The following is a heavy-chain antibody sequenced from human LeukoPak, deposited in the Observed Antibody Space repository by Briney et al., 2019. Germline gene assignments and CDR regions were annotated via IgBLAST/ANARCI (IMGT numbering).Heavy chain of an antibody. CDR1: GYTFTSYY. Sequence: ASVTVSCKASGYTFTSYYMHWVRQAPGQGLEWMGITTPSGGSTTYAQKFQGRVTMTRDTSTSTVYMELSSLRSEDTAVYYCAREEAGGTFDYWGQGTLVTVSS. CDR3: AREEAGGTFDY. J-gene: IGHJ4*02. V-gene: IGHV1-46*01. D-gene: IGHD3-16*01. CDR2: TTPSGGST.